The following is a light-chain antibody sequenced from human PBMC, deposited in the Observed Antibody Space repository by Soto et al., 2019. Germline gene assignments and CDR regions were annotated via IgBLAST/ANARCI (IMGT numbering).Light chain of an antibody. CDR2: KAS. CDR3: QQYNSFALT. J-gene: IGKJ4*01. CDR1: QSISSW. Sequence: DIQVTQSPSTLSASVGDRVTITCRASQSISSWLAWYQQKPGKAPKLLIYKASSLESGVPSRFSGSGAVTEFTLTISSLQADDFATYYCQQYNSFALTFGGGTKVEIK. V-gene: IGKV1-5*03.